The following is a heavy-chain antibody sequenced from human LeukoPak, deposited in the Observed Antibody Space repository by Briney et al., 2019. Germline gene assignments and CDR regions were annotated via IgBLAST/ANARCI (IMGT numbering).Heavy chain of an antibody. CDR1: GGSTSSYY. CDR3: AREPWELLGYYYYGMDV. Sequence: SETLSLTCTVSGGSTSSYYWSWIRQPAGKGLEWIGRIYTSGSTNYNPSLKSRVTMSVDTSKNQFSLKLSSVTAADTAVYYCAREPWELLGYYYYGMDVWGQGTTVTVSS. J-gene: IGHJ6*02. CDR2: IYTSGST. D-gene: IGHD1-26*01. V-gene: IGHV4-4*07.